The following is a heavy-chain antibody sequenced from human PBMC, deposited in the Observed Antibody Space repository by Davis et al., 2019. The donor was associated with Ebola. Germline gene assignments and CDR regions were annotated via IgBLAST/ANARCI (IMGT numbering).Heavy chain of an antibody. Sequence: GASLKTSCKCSGYSFTSYWIGWVRQMPGKGLEWMGIIYPGDSDTRYSPSFQGQVTISADKSISTAYLQWSSLKASDTAMYYCARLVVPAAMGNYYYGMDVWGQGTTVTVSS. CDR3: ARLVVPAAMGNYYYGMDV. J-gene: IGHJ6*02. CDR2: IYPGDSDT. D-gene: IGHD2-2*01. V-gene: IGHV5-51*01. CDR1: GYSFTSYW.